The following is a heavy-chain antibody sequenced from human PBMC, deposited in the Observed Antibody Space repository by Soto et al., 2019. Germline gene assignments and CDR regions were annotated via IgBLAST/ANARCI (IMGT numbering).Heavy chain of an antibody. V-gene: IGHV1-46*01. D-gene: IGHD6-25*01. CDR3: ARDREQRPIYYYYGMDV. J-gene: IGHJ6*02. CDR2: INPSGGST. Sequence: ASVKVSCKASGYTFTSYYMHWVRQAPGQGLEWMGIINPSGGSTSYAQKFQGRVTMTRDTSTSTVYMELSSLRSEDTAVYYCARDREQRPIYYYYGMDVWGQGTTVTVSS. CDR1: GYTFTSYY.